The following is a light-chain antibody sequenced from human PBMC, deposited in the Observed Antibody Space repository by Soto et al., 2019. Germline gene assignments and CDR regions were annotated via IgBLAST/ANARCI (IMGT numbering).Light chain of an antibody. Sequence: QSALTQPASVSGSPGQSITISCTGTRSDVGRYNYVSWYQQHPGKAPKLMIYEVNNRPSGVSNRFSGSKSGNTASLTISGLQVEDEADYYCSSYTDTSPWVFGGGTKLTVL. CDR3: SSYTDTSPWV. CDR1: RSDVGRYNY. V-gene: IGLV2-14*01. J-gene: IGLJ3*02. CDR2: EVN.